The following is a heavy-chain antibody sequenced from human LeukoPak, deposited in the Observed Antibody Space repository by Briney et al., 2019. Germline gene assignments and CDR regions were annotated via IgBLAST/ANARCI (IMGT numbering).Heavy chain of an antibody. CDR3: ARLAGQLWSSFVN. V-gene: IGHV4-59*08. Sequence: SETLSLTCTVSGGSITPYYWSWIRQPPGKGLEWIAHIHYSGSTTYNPSVRSRVTMSVDTSKNHFSLRLNSVTAADTAVYYCARLAGQLWSSFVNWGQGILVTVSS. CDR2: IHYSGST. CDR1: GGSITPYY. J-gene: IGHJ4*03. D-gene: IGHD1-1*01.